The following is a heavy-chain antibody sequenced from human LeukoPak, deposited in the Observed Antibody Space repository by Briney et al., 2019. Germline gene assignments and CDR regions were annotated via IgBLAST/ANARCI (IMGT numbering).Heavy chain of an antibody. V-gene: IGHV1-69*04. CDR3: ARGAGALRYTGIDY. D-gene: IGHD4-17*01. CDR2: IIPILGIA. Sequence: SGKVSCKASGGTFSSYAISWVRQAPGQGLEWMGRIIPILGIANYAQKFQGRVTITAEKSTSTAYMELSSLRSEDTAVYYCARGAGALRYTGIDYWGQGTLVTVSS. CDR1: GGTFSSYA. J-gene: IGHJ4*02.